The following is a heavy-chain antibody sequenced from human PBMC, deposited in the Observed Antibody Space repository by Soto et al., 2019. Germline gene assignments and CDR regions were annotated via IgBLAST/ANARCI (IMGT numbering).Heavy chain of an antibody. CDR3: ARGPRPGGRVY. CDR1: GGSFSGYY. J-gene: IGHJ4*02. D-gene: IGHD1-1*01. V-gene: IGHV4-34*01. CDR2: INHSGST. Sequence: QVQLQQWGAGLLKPSETLSLTCAVYGGSFSGYYWSWIRQPPGKGLEWIGEINHSGSTNYNPSLKSRVTISVDTSKNQFSLKLSSVTAADTAVYYCARGPRPGGRVYWGQGTLVTVSS.